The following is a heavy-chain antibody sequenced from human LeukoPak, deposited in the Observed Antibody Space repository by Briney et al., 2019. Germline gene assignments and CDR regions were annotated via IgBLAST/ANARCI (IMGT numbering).Heavy chain of an antibody. Sequence: GGSLRLSCAASGFTFSSYAMHWVSQAPGKGLEWVAVISYDGSNKYYADSVKGRFTISRDNSKNTLHLQMNSLRAEDTAVYFWASVGDSSGYEPCGQGTLVTVSS. D-gene: IGHD3-22*01. V-gene: IGHV3-30-3*01. J-gene: IGHJ5*02. CDR1: GFTFSSYA. CDR2: ISYDGSNK. CDR3: ASVGDSSGYEP.